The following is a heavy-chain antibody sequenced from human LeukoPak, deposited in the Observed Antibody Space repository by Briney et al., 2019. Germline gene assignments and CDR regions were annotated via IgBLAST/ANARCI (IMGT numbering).Heavy chain of an antibody. Sequence: SETLSLTCSVSDDSITMYYWTWIRQPPGKGLEWIGYVDHTGSTNFNPSLNGRVSISRDTTKNPFSLRLRSVTAADTAVYSCARGRVSSSTWYSTYYYYFYMDVWGKGTTVTVSS. CDR1: DDSITMYY. D-gene: IGHD1-1*01. J-gene: IGHJ6*03. CDR3: ARGRVSSSTWYSTYYYYFYMDV. CDR2: VDHTGST. V-gene: IGHV4-59*01.